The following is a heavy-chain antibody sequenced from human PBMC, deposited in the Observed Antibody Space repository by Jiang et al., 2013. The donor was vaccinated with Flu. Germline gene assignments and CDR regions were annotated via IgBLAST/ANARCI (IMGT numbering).Heavy chain of an antibody. Sequence: LLKPSETLSLTCTVSGGSISSSSYYWGWIRQPPGKGLEWIGSIYYSGSTYYNPSLKSRVTISVDTSKNQFSLKLSSVTAADTAVYYCARHQSWYYGGNSAFDYWGQGTLVTVSS. V-gene: IGHV4-39*01. CDR3: ARHQSWYYGGNSAFDY. CDR2: IYYSGST. D-gene: IGHD4-23*01. J-gene: IGHJ4*02. CDR1: GGSISSSSYY.